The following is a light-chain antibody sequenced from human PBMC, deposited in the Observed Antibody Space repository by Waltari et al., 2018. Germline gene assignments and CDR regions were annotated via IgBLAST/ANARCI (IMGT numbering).Light chain of an antibody. CDR3: SSYTSTSTSCV. CDR2: DVS. Sequence: QSALTQPASVSGSPGQSITIPCTGTSMSVGGYNYVSWYQQHPAKAPKLMIFDVSNRPSGVSNRFSGSKSGNTASLTISGLQAEDEADYYCSSYTSTSTSCVFGTGTKVTVL. V-gene: IGLV2-14*03. CDR1: SMSVGGYNY. J-gene: IGLJ1*01.